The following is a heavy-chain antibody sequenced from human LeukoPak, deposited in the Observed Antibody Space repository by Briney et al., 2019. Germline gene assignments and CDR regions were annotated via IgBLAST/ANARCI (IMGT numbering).Heavy chain of an antibody. Sequence: ASVKVSCKASGYTFTNYGVSWVRQAPGQGLEWMGWINAYNGDTHYAQNLQGRRTMTTDTSTSMACMELRSLRPDDTAVYFCARWGLVAPGTYYYYYMDVWGRGTTVTVSS. J-gene: IGHJ6*03. CDR2: INAYNGDT. D-gene: IGHD2-2*01. CDR3: ARWGLVAPGTYYYYYMDV. V-gene: IGHV1-18*01. CDR1: GYTFTNYG.